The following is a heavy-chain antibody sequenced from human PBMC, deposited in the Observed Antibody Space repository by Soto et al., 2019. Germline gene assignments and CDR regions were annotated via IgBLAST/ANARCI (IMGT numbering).Heavy chain of an antibody. CDR3: AKDRTPPRIVVVPAAILNYGMDV. CDR1: GFTFSSYA. V-gene: IGHV3-64*04. Sequence: PGGSLRLSCSASGFTFSSYAMHWVRQAPGKGLEYVSAISSNGGSTYYADSVKGRFTISRDNSKNTLYLQMNSLRAEDTAVYYCAKDRTPPRIVVVPAAILNYGMDVWGQGTTVTVSS. D-gene: IGHD2-2*01. CDR2: ISSNGGST. J-gene: IGHJ6*02.